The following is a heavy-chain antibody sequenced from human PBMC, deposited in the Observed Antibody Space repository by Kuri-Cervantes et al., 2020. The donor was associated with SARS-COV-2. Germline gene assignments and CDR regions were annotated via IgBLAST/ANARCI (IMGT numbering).Heavy chain of an antibody. Sequence: GGSLRLSCAASGLTFSNAWVSWVRQAPGKGLEWVGRIKSKTDGGTTDYAAPVKGRFTISRDDSKNTLYLQMNSLKTEDTAVYYYTTGADIVVVPAVMGAFDIWGQGTMVTVSS. CDR3: TTGADIVVVPAVMGAFDI. V-gene: IGHV3-15*01. D-gene: IGHD2-2*01. CDR2: IKSKTDGGTT. CDR1: GLTFSNAW. J-gene: IGHJ3*02.